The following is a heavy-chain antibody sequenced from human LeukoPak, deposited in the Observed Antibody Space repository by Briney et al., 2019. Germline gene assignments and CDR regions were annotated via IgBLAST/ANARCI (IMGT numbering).Heavy chain of an antibody. D-gene: IGHD3-10*01. Sequence: SETLSLTCTVSGASISSGGYYWSWIREPPGKGLEWIGHISHSGSIYYSPSLRGRVTISLDRSKKQFSLNLSSATAADTAVYYCASPMSLVLRGLAGIDAFNIWGQGTMVTVSS. J-gene: IGHJ3*02. V-gene: IGHV4-30-2*01. CDR2: ISHSGSI. CDR1: GASISSGGYY. CDR3: ASPMSLVLRGLAGIDAFNI.